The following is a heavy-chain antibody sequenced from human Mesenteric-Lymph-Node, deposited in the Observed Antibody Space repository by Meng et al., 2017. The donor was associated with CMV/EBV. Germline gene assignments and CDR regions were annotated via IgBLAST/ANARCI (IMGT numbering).Heavy chain of an antibody. CDR3: ARVIDTDMFRGNWYYSAMDV. CDR2: IKQTGSEK. D-gene: IGHD1-1*01. V-gene: IGHV3-7*01. J-gene: IGHJ6*02. Sequence: GESLKISCAASGFTFSSYWMSWVRQAPGKGLEWVANIKQTGSEKNYADSVKGRFAISRDNTKNSLSLQMNSLRAEDTAVYYCARVIDTDMFRGNWYYSAMDVWGQGTTVTVSS. CDR1: GFTFSSYW.